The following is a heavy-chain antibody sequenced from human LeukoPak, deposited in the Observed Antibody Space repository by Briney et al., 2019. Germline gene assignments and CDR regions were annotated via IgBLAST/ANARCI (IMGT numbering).Heavy chain of an antibody. V-gene: IGHV4-61*02. J-gene: IGHJ6*03. CDR3: ARTTEGGYTYDYFYYYYMDV. CDR1: GGSISSGSYY. CDR2: IYTSGST. D-gene: IGHD5-18*01. Sequence: SQTLSLTCTVSGGSISSGSYYWSWIRQPAGKGLEWIRRIYTSGSTNYNPSLKSRVTISVDTSKNQFSLKLNSVTAADTAVYFCARTTEGGYTYDYFYYYYMDVWGKGTTVTISS.